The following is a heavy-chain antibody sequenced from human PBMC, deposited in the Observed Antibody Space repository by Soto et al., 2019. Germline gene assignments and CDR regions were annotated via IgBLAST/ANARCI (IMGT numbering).Heavy chain of an antibody. D-gene: IGHD1-20*01. CDR1: GYSFTSYW. CDR2: IYPGVSDT. Sequence: GESLKISCKGSGYSFTSYWIGWVRQMPGKGLEWMGIIYPGVSDTRYSPSFQGQVTISADKSISTAYLQWSSLKASDTAMYYRARIVTGTTKNFDYWGQGTLVTVSS. J-gene: IGHJ4*02. CDR3: ARIVTGTTKNFDY. V-gene: IGHV5-51*01.